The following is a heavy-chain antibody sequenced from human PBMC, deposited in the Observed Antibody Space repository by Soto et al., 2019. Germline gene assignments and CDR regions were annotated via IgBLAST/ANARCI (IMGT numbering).Heavy chain of an antibody. Sequence: EVQLAESGGGLVRPGGSLRLSCAASGFTFSYYWMHWVRQAPGKGLVWVSRIHGDGSSTTYADFVRSRFIISRDNARNTVDLHMNSVRVEDTAVYYCARGDRGAFDLWGQGTVVTVSS. D-gene: IGHD1-26*01. CDR2: IHGDGSST. J-gene: IGHJ3*01. CDR1: GFTFSYYW. CDR3: ARGDRGAFDL. V-gene: IGHV3-74*01.